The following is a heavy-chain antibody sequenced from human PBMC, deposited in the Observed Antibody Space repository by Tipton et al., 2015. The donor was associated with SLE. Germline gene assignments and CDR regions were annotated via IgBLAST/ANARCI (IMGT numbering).Heavy chain of an antibody. Sequence: SLRLSCAASGFTFSGYAMHWVRQAPGKGLGWVTLISYVESIKYYADSVKGRFTISRDNSKNTLYLQMNSLRAEDTAVYYCARGDSSSSPDDLDIWGQGTMVTVSS. CDR1: GFTFSGYA. D-gene: IGHD6-6*01. CDR3: ARGDSSSSPDDLDI. J-gene: IGHJ3*02. V-gene: IGHV3-30*04. CDR2: ISYVESIK.